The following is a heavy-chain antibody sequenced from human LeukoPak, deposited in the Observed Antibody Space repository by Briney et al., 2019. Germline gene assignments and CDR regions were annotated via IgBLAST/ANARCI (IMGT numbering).Heavy chain of an antibody. Sequence: SETLSLTCTVSGGSISSYYWSWIRQPPGKGLEWIGYIYYSGSTNYNPSLKSRVTISVDTSKNQFFLKLSSVTAADTAVYYCARVSLYYDSSGYYDFWGQGTLVTVSA. CDR1: GGSISSYY. V-gene: IGHV4-59*01. CDR3: ARVSLYYDSSGYYDF. J-gene: IGHJ4*02. CDR2: IYYSGST. D-gene: IGHD3-22*01.